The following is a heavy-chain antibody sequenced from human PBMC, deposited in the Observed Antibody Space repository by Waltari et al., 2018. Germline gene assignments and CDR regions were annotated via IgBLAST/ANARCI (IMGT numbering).Heavy chain of an antibody. D-gene: IGHD2-2*01. CDR1: GFNFSRHS. J-gene: IGHJ6*02. CDR2: SSSISTYK. CDR3: VSPALPGAHYYYYYGMDF. Sequence: EVQLVESGGGLVKPGGSLRLSCAASGFNFSRHSMNWVRQAPGKGLEWVSSSSSISTYKYYADSVRGRFTISRDNAMNSLYLQLNSRRAEDTAVYYCVSPALPGAHYYYYYGMDFWGQGTTVTVSS. V-gene: IGHV3-21*01.